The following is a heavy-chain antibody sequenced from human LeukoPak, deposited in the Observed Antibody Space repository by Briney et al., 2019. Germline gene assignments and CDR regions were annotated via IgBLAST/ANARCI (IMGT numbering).Heavy chain of an antibody. CDR1: GGSISSSSYY. J-gene: IGHJ4*02. CDR3: ARFEFLDY. V-gene: IGHV4-39*01. Sequence: PSETLSLTCTVSGGSISSSSYYWGWIRQPPGKGLEWIGSIYYSGSTYYNPSLKSRVTISVDTSKNQFSLKLSSVTAADTAVYYCARFEFLDYWGQGTPVTVSS. CDR2: IYYSGST. D-gene: IGHD2/OR15-2a*01.